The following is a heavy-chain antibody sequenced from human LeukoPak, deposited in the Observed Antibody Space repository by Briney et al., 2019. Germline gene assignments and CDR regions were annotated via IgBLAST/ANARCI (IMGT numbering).Heavy chain of an antibody. CDR1: GFTFSSYA. Sequence: GSLRLSCAASGFTFSSYAMSWVRQAPGKGLEWVSAISGSGGSTYYADSVKGRFTISRDNSKNTLYLQMNSLRAEDTAVYYCAKPYKSGVFIDYWGQGTLVTVSS. CDR2: ISGSGGST. V-gene: IGHV3-23*01. D-gene: IGHD5-24*01. CDR3: AKPYKSGVFIDY. J-gene: IGHJ4*02.